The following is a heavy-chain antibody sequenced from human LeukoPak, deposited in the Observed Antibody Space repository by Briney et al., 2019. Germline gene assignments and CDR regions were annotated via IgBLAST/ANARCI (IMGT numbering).Heavy chain of an antibody. D-gene: IGHD3-10*01. Sequence: ASVKVSCKASGYTFTGYYMHWVRQAPGQGLEWMGWISAYNGNTNYAQKLQGRVTMTTDTSTSTAYMELRSLRSDDTAVYYCARVPRLWFGELLSPYYFDYWGQGTLVTVSS. CDR3: ARVPRLWFGELLSPYYFDY. CDR1: GYTFTGYY. J-gene: IGHJ4*02. CDR2: ISAYNGNT. V-gene: IGHV1-18*04.